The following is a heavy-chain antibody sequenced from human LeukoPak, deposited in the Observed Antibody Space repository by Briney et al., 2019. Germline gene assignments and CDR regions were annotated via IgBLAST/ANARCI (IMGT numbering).Heavy chain of an antibody. J-gene: IGHJ4*02. CDR1: GDTFSNYA. CDR2: IIPIFGAA. Sequence: SVKVSCKASGDTFSNYAISWVRQAPGQGLEWMGGIIPIFGAAKYAQKFQGRVAITADESTTTAYMELNSLRSEDTAVYYCARGGSYNILTGYYKFDQWGQGTLVTVSS. D-gene: IGHD3-9*01. CDR3: ARGGSYNILTGYYKFDQ. V-gene: IGHV1-69*13.